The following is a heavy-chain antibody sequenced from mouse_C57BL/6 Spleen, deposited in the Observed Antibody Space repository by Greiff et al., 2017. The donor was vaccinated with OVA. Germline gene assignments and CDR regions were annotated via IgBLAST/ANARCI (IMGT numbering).Heavy chain of an antibody. Sequence: VKLMESGPELVKPGASVKISCKASGYSFTSYYIHWVKQRPGQGLEWIGWIYPGSGNTKYNEKFKGKATLTADTSSSTAYMQLSSLTSEDSAVYYCAKGNYFDYWGQGTTLTVSS. V-gene: IGHV1-66*01. J-gene: IGHJ2*01. CDR1: GYSFTSYY. CDR2: IYPGSGNT. CDR3: AKGNYFDY.